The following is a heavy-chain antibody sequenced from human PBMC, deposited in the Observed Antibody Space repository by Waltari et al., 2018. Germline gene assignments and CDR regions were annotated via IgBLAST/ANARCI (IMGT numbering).Heavy chain of an antibody. CDR1: GFTFRNSD. J-gene: IGHJ3*01. D-gene: IGHD5-12*01. V-gene: IGHV3-48*03. CDR3: ARDPSVGNSPDGDGFFT. CDR2: VSGSGSPI. Sequence: EAQLVESGGGLVQPGGSLRLSFSASGFTFRNSDMNWVRQVPGRGLEWVAFVSGSGSPIYYADSVRGRFSISRDNNKNLVYLQMNSLRAGDTALYYCARDPSVGNSPDGDGFFTWGQGTMVTVSP.